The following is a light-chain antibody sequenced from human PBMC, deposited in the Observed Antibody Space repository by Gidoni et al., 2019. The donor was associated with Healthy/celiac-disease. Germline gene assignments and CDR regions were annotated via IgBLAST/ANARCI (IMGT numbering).Light chain of an antibody. V-gene: IGLV2-14*03. CDR1: SSDVGGYNY. J-gene: IGLJ3*02. Sequence: QSALTQPASVSGSPGQSITISCTGTSSDVGGYNYVSWYQQHPGKAPKLMIHDVSNRPSGVSNRFSGSKSGNTASLTMSGLQAEDQADYYCSSYTSSSTREFGGGTKLTVL. CDR3: SSYTSSSTRE. CDR2: DVS.